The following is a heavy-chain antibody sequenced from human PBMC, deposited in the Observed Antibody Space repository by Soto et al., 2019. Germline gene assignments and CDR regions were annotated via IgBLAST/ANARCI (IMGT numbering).Heavy chain of an antibody. Sequence: SETLSLTCTVSGGSISSSSYYWGWIRQPPGKGLEWIGSIYYSGSTYYNPSLKSRVTISVDTSKNQFSLKLSSVTAADTAVYYCASPYYYGSGSYYNERNWFDPWGQGTLVTVSS. CDR1: GGSISSSSYY. V-gene: IGHV4-39*01. CDR3: ASPYYYGSGSYYNERNWFDP. J-gene: IGHJ5*02. CDR2: IYYSGST. D-gene: IGHD3-10*01.